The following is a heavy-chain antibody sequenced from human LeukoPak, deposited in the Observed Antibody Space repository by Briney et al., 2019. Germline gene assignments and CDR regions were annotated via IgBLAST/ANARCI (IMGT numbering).Heavy chain of an antibody. CDR2: ISGSGGST. CDR1: GFTFSSYA. D-gene: IGHD4-17*01. V-gene: IGHV3-23*01. J-gene: IGHJ4*02. CDR3: ARLYGDYVSTFDY. Sequence: GGSLRLSCAASGFTFSSYAMSWVRQAPGKGPEWVSAISGSGGSTYYADSVKGRFTISRDNSKNTLYLQMNSLRAEDTAVYYCARLYGDYVSTFDYWGQGTLVTVSS.